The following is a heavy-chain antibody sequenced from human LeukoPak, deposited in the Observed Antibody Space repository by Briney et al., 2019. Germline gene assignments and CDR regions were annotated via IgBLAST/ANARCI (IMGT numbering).Heavy chain of an antibody. CDR2: INAGNGNT. D-gene: IGHD3-22*01. Sequence: ASVKVSCKASGGTFSSYAISWVRQAPGQRLEWMGWINAGNGNTKYSQKFQGRVTITRDTSASTAYMELSSLRSEDTAVYYCARDYYDSSGYYPGRPYYFDYWGQGTLVTVSS. V-gene: IGHV1-3*01. CDR1: GGTFSSYA. J-gene: IGHJ4*02. CDR3: ARDYYDSSGYYPGRPYYFDY.